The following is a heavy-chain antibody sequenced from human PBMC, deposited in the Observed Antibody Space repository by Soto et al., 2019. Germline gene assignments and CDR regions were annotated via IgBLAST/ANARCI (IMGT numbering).Heavy chain of an antibody. J-gene: IGHJ4*02. CDR1: GGSISSYY. CDR2: IYYSGST. V-gene: IGHV4-59*01. CDR3: ARSFSGWYAYYFDY. D-gene: IGHD6-19*01. Sequence: SETLSLTCTVSGGSISSYYWSWIRQPPGKGLEWIGYIYYSGSTNYNPSLKSRVTISVDTSKNQFSLKLSSVTAADTAVYYCARSFSGWYAYYFDYWGQGTLVTVSS.